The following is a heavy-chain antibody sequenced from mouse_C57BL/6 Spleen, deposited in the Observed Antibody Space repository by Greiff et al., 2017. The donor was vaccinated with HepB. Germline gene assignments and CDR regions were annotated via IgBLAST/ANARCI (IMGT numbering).Heavy chain of an antibody. CDR1: GFNINDYY. V-gene: IGHV14-1*01. CDR3: TTDYYGSSWAY. CDR2: IDPEDGDT. D-gene: IGHD1-1*01. Sequence: EVQLVESGAELVRPGASVKLSCTASGFNINDYYMHWVKQRPEQGLEWIGRIDPEDGDTASAPKFQGKATMTADTSANTAYLQLSSLTSEDTAVYYCTTDYYGSSWAYWGQGTLVTVSA. J-gene: IGHJ3*01.